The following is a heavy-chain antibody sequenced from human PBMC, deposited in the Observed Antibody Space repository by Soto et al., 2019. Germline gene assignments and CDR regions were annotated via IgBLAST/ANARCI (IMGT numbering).Heavy chain of an antibody. CDR3: ATLPPRVVVSVLPIPT. J-gene: IGHJ4*02. Sequence: VQLRQSGPGLVKPSGTLALPCTVSGCSISRSKWWTWVRQPPGKGLEWVGETSHVLIPSYTPSLKGRASISVDKPDKVFLVKLNSVPSAATAMYYCATLPPRVVVSVLPIPTWGQGTPVTVSS. V-gene: IGHV4-4*02. CDR2: TSHVLIP. D-gene: IGHD2-21*01. CDR1: GCSISRSKW.